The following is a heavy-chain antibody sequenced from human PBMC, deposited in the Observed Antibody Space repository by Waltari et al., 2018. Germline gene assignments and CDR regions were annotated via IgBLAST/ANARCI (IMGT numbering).Heavy chain of an antibody. V-gene: IGHV3-23*01. CDR2: TSGSGDRT. CDR1: GFTFMRPP. Sequence: EVQLLESGGGLVQPRGSLRLSGAASGFTFMRPPMSWVRQAPGKGREWVSGTSGSGDRTDDADSVKGRFTISRDNSKNTLSLQMNSLRVEDTAIYYCAKGANPQHPYHFENWGQGTLVTVSS. J-gene: IGHJ4*02. CDR3: AKGANPQHPYHFEN.